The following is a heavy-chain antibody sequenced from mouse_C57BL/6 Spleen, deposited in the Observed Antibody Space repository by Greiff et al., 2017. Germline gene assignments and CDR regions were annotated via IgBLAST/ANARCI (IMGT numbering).Heavy chain of an antibody. CDR2: INPGSGGT. CDR3: ARAYGSGFDY. J-gene: IGHJ2*01. V-gene: IGHV1-54*01. CDR1: GYAFTNYL. Sequence: QVQLKQSGAELVRPGTSVKVSCKASGYAFTNYLIEWVKQRPGQGLEWIGVINPGSGGTNYNEKFKGKATLTADKSSSTAYMQLSSLTSEDSAVYFCARAYGSGFDYWGQGTTLTVSS. D-gene: IGHD1-1*01.